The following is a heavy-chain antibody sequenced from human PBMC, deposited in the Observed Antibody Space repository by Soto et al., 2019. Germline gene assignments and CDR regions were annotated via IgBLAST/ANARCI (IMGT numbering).Heavy chain of an antibody. V-gene: IGHV3-9*01. CDR3: AKSTIGPAALGLGFDY. J-gene: IGHJ4*02. D-gene: IGHD2-2*01. Sequence: GGSLRLSCAASGFTFDDYAMHWVRQAPGKGLEWVSGISWNSGSIGYADSVKGRFTISRDNAKNSLYLQMNSLRAEDTALYYCAKSTIGPAALGLGFDYWGQGTLVTVSS. CDR2: ISWNSGSI. CDR1: GFTFDDYA.